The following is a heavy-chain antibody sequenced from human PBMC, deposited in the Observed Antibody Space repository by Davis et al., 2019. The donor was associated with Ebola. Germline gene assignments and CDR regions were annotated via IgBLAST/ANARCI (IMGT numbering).Heavy chain of an antibody. CDR2: ISGDNGNT. J-gene: IGHJ4*02. CDR1: GYTFTSYG. CDR3: ARADPGDPEDY. Sequence: ASVKVSCKASGYTFTSYGISWVRQAPGQGLEWMGWISGDNGNTNYAQIVQGRVSMTVDTSTSTAYMELRSLRSDETGLYFCARADPGDPEDYWGQGTVVTVSS. V-gene: IGHV1-18*04.